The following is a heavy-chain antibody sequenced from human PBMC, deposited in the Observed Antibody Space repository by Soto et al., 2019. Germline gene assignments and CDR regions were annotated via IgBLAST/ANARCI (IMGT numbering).Heavy chain of an antibody. D-gene: IGHD2-15*01. CDR2: INPSGGST. V-gene: IGHV1-46*03. Sequence: QVQLVQSGAEVKKPGASVKVSCKASGYTFTSYFMHWVRQAPGQGLEWMGIINPSGGSTSYAQKFQGRVTMTRDTSTSTVYMERSSRRSEDTAVYYCARVYCSGGSCYSIDYWGQGTLVTVSS. CDR1: GYTFTSYF. J-gene: IGHJ4*02. CDR3: ARVYCSGGSCYSIDY.